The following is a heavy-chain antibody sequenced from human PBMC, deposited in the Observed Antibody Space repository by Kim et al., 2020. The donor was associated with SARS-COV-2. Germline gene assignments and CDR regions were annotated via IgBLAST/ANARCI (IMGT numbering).Heavy chain of an antibody. CDR2: MYYSGST. J-gene: IGHJ2*01. Sequence: SETLSLTCTVSGGSISSYYWSWIRQPPGKGLEWIGYMYYSGSTNNNPSLKSRVTKSVDTSKNQFSLELSSVTAADTAVYYCARAKIAAAGTWYFDLWGRGTLVTVSS. CDR3: ARAKIAAAGTWYFDL. D-gene: IGHD6-13*01. V-gene: IGHV4-59*08. CDR1: GGSISSYY.